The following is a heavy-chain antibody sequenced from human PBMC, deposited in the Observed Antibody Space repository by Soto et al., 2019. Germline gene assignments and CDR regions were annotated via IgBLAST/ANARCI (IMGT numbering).Heavy chain of an antibody. Sequence: QVQLVQSGAEVKKPGASVKVSCKASGYTFTSYAMHWVRQAPGQRLEWMGWINAGNGNTKYSQKFQGRVTITRDTSASTAYMELSSLRSEDTAVYYCARVCYDFWSGYGDEAFDPWGQGTLVTVSS. CDR2: INAGNGNT. CDR1: GYTFTSYA. J-gene: IGHJ5*02. CDR3: ARVCYDFWSGYGDEAFDP. V-gene: IGHV1-3*01. D-gene: IGHD3-3*01.